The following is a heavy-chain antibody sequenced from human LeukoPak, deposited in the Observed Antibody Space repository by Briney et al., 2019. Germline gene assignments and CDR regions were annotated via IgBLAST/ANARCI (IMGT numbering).Heavy chain of an antibody. Sequence: ASVTVSCKASGYTFTSYDINWVRQAPGQGREWMGWMNPNSGNTGYAQKFQGRVTMTRNTSISTAYMELSSLRSEDTAVYYCARGSRITIFGVVIFNWFDPWGQGTLVTVSS. CDR2: MNPNSGNT. J-gene: IGHJ5*02. CDR1: GYTFTSYD. D-gene: IGHD3-3*01. V-gene: IGHV1-8*01. CDR3: ARGSRITIFGVVIFNWFDP.